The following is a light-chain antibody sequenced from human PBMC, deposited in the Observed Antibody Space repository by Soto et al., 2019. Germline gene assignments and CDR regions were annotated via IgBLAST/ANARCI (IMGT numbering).Light chain of an antibody. CDR1: QSVSSGH. CDR3: QQYGHSLWT. J-gene: IGKJ1*01. Sequence: DIVLTQSPGTLSLSPGESSSLSWRASQSVSSGHLAWSQQKPGQATRLLIYGASSRATGIPDRFSGSGSGTDFTLTISRLEPEEYAVYYCQQYGHSLWTFGQGNKVYIK. CDR2: GAS. V-gene: IGKV3-20*01.